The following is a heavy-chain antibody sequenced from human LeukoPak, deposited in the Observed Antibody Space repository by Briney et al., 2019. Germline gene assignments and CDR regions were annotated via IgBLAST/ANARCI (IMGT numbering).Heavy chain of an antibody. Sequence: SETLSLTCTVSGGSISSYYWSWIRQHPGKGLEWIGYIYYSGSTYYNPSLKSRVTISVDTSKNQFSLKLSSVTAADTAVYYCAREDDDYGDYAPRYWGQGTLVTVSS. J-gene: IGHJ4*02. V-gene: IGHV4-59*06. D-gene: IGHD4-17*01. CDR1: GGSISSYY. CDR3: AREDDDYGDYAPRY. CDR2: IYYSGST.